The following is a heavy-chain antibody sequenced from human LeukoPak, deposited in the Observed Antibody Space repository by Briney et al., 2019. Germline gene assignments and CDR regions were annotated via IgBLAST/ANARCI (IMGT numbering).Heavy chain of an antibody. CDR3: AKVGDGYNWGGFDI. Sequence: GGSLRLSCTASGFTLSADWMSWVRQAPGKGLEWVSGISGSGGSTYYADSVKGRFTISRDNSKNTLYLQMNSLRAEDTAVYYCAKVGDGYNWGGFDIWGQGTMVTVSS. CDR1: GFTLSADW. J-gene: IGHJ3*02. CDR2: ISGSGGST. D-gene: IGHD5-24*01. V-gene: IGHV3-23*01.